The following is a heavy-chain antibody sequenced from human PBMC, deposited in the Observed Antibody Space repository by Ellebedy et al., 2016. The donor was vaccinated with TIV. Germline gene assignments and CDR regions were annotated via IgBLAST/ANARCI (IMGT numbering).Heavy chain of an antibody. V-gene: IGHV3-7*01. CDR2: IKQDGSEK. CDR1: GFTFSSYW. CDR3: AKGPAGACGGSNCPPHRYYHYMAV. D-gene: IGHD2-15*01. J-gene: IGHJ6*03. Sequence: GGSLRLXXAASGFTFSSYWMSWVRQAPGKGLEWVANIKQDGSEKYYVDSVKGRVAISRDNSKNTLYLQMNSLRAEDTAIYHCAKGPAGACGGSNCPPHRYYHYMAVWGKGTTVTVSS.